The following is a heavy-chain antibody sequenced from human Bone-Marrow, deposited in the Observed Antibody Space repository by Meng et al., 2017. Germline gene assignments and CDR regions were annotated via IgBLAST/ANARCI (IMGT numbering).Heavy chain of an antibody. CDR1: GGSFSDDY. Sequence: VQVQQWGAGLLKPSETLSLSCVVSGGSFSDDYWSWIRQPPGKGLEWIGEINHSGSTNYNPSLESRATISVDTSQNNLSLKLSSVTAADSAVYYCARGPTTMAHDFDYWGQGTLVTVSS. V-gene: IGHV4-34*01. J-gene: IGHJ4*02. D-gene: IGHD4-11*01. CDR2: INHSGST. CDR3: ARGPTTMAHDFDY.